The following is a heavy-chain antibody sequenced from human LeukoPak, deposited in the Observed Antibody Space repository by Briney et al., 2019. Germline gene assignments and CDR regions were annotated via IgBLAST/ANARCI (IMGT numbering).Heavy chain of an antibody. V-gene: IGHV3-23*01. D-gene: IGHD2-2*03. CDR2: ISGSGGNT. CDR1: GFTFSSYW. CDR3: AKSPTDGYCSSTSCYYNY. Sequence: GGSLRLSCAASGFTFSSYWMHWVRQAPGRGLEWVSAISGSGGNTYYADSVKGRFTISRDNSKNTLHLQMNCLRAEDTAVYYCAKSPTDGYCSSTSCYYNYWGQGTLVTVSS. J-gene: IGHJ4*02.